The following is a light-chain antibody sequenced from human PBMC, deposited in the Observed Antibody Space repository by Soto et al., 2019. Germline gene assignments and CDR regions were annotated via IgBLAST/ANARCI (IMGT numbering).Light chain of an antibody. CDR2: DVS. CDR1: RSDVGGYKY. CDR3: CSYGGGRTPLG. V-gene: IGLV2-11*01. Sequence: QSVLTQPRSVSGSPGQSVAISCTGSRSDVGGYKYVSWYQQFPGKAPKLIIYDVSRRPSGVPDRFSGSKSGNTASLTISGLQAEDEGDYYCCSYGGGRTPLGFGGGTKVIVL. J-gene: IGLJ2*01.